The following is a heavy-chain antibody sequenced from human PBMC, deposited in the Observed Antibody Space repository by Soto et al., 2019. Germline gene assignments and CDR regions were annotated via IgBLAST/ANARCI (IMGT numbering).Heavy chain of an antibody. Sequence: EVQLLASGGGLLQPGGSLRLSCAASGFTFSHSDMSWVRQAPGKGLELVSSISSSGSSTYYADSVEVRFTLSTDKPKKALYLQMSSLSAADTDVYYCASQDCGSGAKCEFGAPAFAYWCQGTLVTVSS. CDR2: ISSSGSST. CDR3: ASQDCGSGAKCEFGAPAFAY. J-gene: IGHJ4*02. D-gene: IGHD2-21*01. V-gene: IGHV3-23*01. CDR1: GFTFSHSD.